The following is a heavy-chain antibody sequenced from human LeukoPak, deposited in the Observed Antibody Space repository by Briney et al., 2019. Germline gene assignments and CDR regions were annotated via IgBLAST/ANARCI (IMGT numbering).Heavy chain of an antibody. J-gene: IGHJ4*02. CDR2: ISSNGGST. V-gene: IGHV3-64*01. CDR3: ASTRGSYWGPFDH. Sequence: PGGSLRLSCAASGFTFSSYAMHWVRQAPGKGLEYVSAISSNGGSTYYANSVKGRFTISRDNSKNTLYLQMGSLRAEDMAVYYCASTRGSYWGPFDHWGQGTLVTVSS. D-gene: IGHD1-26*01. CDR1: GFTFSSYA.